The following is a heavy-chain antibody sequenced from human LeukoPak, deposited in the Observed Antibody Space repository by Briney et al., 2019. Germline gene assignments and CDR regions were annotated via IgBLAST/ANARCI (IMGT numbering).Heavy chain of an antibody. CDR3: ARHPPGSSDHDYYYYGMDV. CDR2: IYYSGST. CDR1: GGSISSYY. D-gene: IGHD3-10*01. J-gene: IGHJ6*02. Sequence: SETLSLTCTVSGGSISSYYWSWIRQPPGKGLEWMGYIYYSGSTNYDPSLKSRVTISVDTSKNQFSLQLISVTAADTAVYYCARHPPGSSDHDYYYYGMDVWGQGTTVTVSS. V-gene: IGHV4-59*01.